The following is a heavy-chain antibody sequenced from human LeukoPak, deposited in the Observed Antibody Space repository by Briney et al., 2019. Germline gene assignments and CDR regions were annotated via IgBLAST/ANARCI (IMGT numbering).Heavy chain of an antibody. V-gene: IGHV3-23*01. J-gene: IGHJ6*02. CDR1: GCTFSNCG. CDR3: AKGPYGLGIYYGMDV. CDR2: IGGDGTT. Sequence: GGSLRLSCAPSGCTFSNCGMSWVRQAPGKGLQWLSVIGGDGTTYYADSVKGRFTVSRDNSENTLYLQMNSLRAEDTAVYYCAKGPYGLGIYYGMDVWGQGTTVTV. D-gene: IGHD3-10*01.